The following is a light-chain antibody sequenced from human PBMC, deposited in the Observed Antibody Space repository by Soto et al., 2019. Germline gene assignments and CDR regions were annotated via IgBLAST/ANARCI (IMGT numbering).Light chain of an antibody. CDR1: QSVSSN. CDR3: QQYNKWPA. Sequence: EIVMTQSPATLSRSPGERDTLSCRASQSVSSNLAWYQQKPGQAPRLLIYGASTRATGIPARFSGSGSGTEFTLTISSLQSEDFAVYYCQQYNKWPAFGQGTKVEIK. CDR2: GAS. J-gene: IGKJ1*01. V-gene: IGKV3-15*01.